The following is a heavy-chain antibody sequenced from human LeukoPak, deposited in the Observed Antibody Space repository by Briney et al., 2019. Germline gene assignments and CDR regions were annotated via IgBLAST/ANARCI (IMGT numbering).Heavy chain of an antibody. CDR1: GYTFTSYD. CDR2: MNPNSGNT. J-gene: IGHJ5*02. CDR3: ARGIVVVVAADNWFDP. Sequence: ASVKVSCKASGYTFTSYDINWVRQATGQGLEWMGWMNPNSGNTGYAQKFQGRVTMTRNTSISTAYMELISLRSEDTAVYYCARGIVVVVAADNWFDPWGQGTLVTVSS. V-gene: IGHV1-8*01. D-gene: IGHD2-15*01.